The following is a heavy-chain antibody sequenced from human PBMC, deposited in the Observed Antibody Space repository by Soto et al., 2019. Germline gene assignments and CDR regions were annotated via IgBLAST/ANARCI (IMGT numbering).Heavy chain of an antibody. J-gene: IGHJ4*02. V-gene: IGHV3-15*07. CDR2: IKSKTDGGTT. CDR1: GFTFSNAW. Sequence: GGSLRLSCAASGFTFSNAWMSWVRQAPGKGLEWVGRIKSKTDGGTTDYAAPVKGRLTISRDDSKNTLYLQMNSLKTEDTAVYYCTTDLPYPFRFDYWGQGTLVTSPQ. CDR3: TTDLPYPFRFDY.